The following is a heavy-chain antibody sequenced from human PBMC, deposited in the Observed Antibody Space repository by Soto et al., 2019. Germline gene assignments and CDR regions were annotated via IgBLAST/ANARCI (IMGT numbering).Heavy chain of an antibody. CDR2: IDPSDSYT. Sequence: EVQLVQSGAEVKKPGESLRISCKGSGYSFTSYWISWVRQMPGKGLEWMGRIDPSDSYTNYSPSFQCHVTISADKSISTAYLQWSSLKASDTAMYYCARLPTTARYYYYYGMDVWGQGTTVTVSS. J-gene: IGHJ6*02. D-gene: IGHD4-17*01. CDR1: GYSFTSYW. V-gene: IGHV5-10-1*03. CDR3: ARLPTTARYYYYYGMDV.